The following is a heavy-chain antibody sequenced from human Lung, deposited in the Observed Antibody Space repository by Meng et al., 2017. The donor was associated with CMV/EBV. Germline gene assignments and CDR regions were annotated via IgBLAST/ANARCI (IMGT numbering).Heavy chain of an antibody. CDR3: ARSWDGMDV. Sequence: GESLKISCAASGFTFSAYAMNWVRQAPGKGLEWVTSISTTSTYIYYADSVKGRFTISRDNAQNSVYLQMNSLSAEDTGVYYCARSWDGMDVWGQGTTVTVSS. CDR2: ISTTSTYI. V-gene: IGHV3-21*01. D-gene: IGHD6-13*01. J-gene: IGHJ6*02. CDR1: GFTFSAYA.